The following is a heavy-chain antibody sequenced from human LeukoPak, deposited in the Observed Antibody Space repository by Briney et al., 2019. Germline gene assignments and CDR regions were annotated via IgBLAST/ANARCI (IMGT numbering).Heavy chain of an antibody. CDR1: GFTSSSYG. Sequence: GRSLRLSCAASGFTSSSYGMHWVRQAPGKGLEWVAVIWYDGSNKYYADSVKGRFTISRDNSKNTLYLQMNSLRAEDTAVYYCAKDLGTFDYMDVWGKGTTVTVSS. CDR3: AKDLGTFDYMDV. V-gene: IGHV3-33*06. D-gene: IGHD3-16*01. CDR2: IWYDGSNK. J-gene: IGHJ6*03.